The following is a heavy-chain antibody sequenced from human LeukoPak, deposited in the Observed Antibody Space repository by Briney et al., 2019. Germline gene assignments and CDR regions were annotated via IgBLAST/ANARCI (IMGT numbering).Heavy chain of an antibody. CDR3: TRALGRIAVASNDY. J-gene: IGHJ4*02. CDR2: IRSKAYGATT. CDR1: GFTFGDSA. D-gene: IGHD6-19*01. Sequence: GGSLRLSCTASGFTFGDSAMSWFRQAPGKWLEWVGFIRSKAYGATTEYAASVKGRFTISRDDSKTFAYLQMNSLKIEDTAMYYCTRALGRIAVASNDYWGQGTLVTVSS. V-gene: IGHV3-49*03.